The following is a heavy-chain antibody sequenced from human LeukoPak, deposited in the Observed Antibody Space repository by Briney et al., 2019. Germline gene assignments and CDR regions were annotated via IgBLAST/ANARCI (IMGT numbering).Heavy chain of an antibody. D-gene: IGHD3-22*01. Sequence: PSETLSLTCTVSGGSISSYYWSWIRQPAGKGLEWIGRIYTSGSTNYNPSLKSRVTTSVDTSKNQFSLKLSSVTAADTAVYYCARSRYDNNNYYGEMDYWGQGTLVTVSS. CDR1: GGSISSYY. V-gene: IGHV4-4*07. CDR3: ARSRYDNNNYYGEMDY. CDR2: IYTSGST. J-gene: IGHJ4*02.